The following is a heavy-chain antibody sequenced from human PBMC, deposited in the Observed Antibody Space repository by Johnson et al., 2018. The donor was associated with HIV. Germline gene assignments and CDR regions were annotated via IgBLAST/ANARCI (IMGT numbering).Heavy chain of an antibody. CDR3: ARDSTPWGGDYVDYAFDI. Sequence: QVQLVESGGGLVKPGGSLRLSCAASGFNFSDYYMSWIRQAPGKGLESVSYISSSGSTIYYADSVKARFTISRDNAKKSLYLQMNSLRAEDTAVYYCARDSTPWGGDYVDYAFDIWGQGTMVTVSS. CDR1: GFNFSDYY. V-gene: IGHV3-11*04. CDR2: ISSSGSTI. J-gene: IGHJ3*02. D-gene: IGHD4-17*01.